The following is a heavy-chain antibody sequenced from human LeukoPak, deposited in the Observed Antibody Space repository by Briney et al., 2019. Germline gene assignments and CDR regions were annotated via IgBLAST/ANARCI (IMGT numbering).Heavy chain of an antibody. Sequence: GGSLRLSCAASGFTLSSYSMHWVRQAPGKGLEYVSTIISNGGSTYYANSVKDRFIISRDNSKNTLYLQMGSLRAEDMAVYYCARGKGRYPIDYWGQGTLVTVSS. CDR3: ARGKGRYPIDY. D-gene: IGHD2-2*02. CDR2: IISNGGST. CDR1: GFTLSSYS. V-gene: IGHV3-64*01. J-gene: IGHJ4*02.